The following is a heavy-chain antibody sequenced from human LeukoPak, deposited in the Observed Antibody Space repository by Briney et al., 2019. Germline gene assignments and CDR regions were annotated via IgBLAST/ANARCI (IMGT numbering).Heavy chain of an antibody. CDR3: ARRDGYNSP. V-gene: IGHV3-48*03. J-gene: IGHJ4*02. Sequence: GGSLRLSCAASGFTFSSYEMNWVRQAPGKGLECVSYISSSGSTIYYADSVKGRFTISRDNAKNSLYLQMNSLRAEDTAVYYCARRDGYNSPWGQGTLVTVSS. D-gene: IGHD5-24*01. CDR2: ISSSGSTI. CDR1: GFTFSSYE.